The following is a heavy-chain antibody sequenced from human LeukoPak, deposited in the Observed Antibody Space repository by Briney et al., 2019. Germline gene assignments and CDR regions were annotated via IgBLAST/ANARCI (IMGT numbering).Heavy chain of an antibody. V-gene: IGHV1-18*01. CDR1: GYTFTSYG. CDR2: INSYNDDT. J-gene: IGHJ4*02. CDR3: ARGGPGWDSSSWYNY. D-gene: IGHD6-13*01. Sequence: ASVRVSCKASGYTFTSYGINWVRQAPGQGLEWMGWINSYNDDTNYAQKFQGRVTMTTDTSTSTAYMELRSLRSDDTAVYYCARGGPGWDSSSWYNYWGQGTLVTVSS.